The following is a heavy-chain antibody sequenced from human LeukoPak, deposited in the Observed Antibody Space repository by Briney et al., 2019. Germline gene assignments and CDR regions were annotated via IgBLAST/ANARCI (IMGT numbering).Heavy chain of an antibody. CDR2: IYTSGST. J-gene: IGHJ4*02. D-gene: IGHD2-15*01. CDR3: ARGCSGGSCYSYRSGGLDY. CDR1: GGSISSGSYY. Sequence: SQTLSLTCTVSGGSISSGSYYWSWIRQPAGKGLEWIGRIYTSGSTNYNPSLKSRVTISVDTSKNQFSLKLSSVTAADTAVYYCARGCSGGSCYSYRSGGLDYWGQGTLVTVSS. V-gene: IGHV4-61*02.